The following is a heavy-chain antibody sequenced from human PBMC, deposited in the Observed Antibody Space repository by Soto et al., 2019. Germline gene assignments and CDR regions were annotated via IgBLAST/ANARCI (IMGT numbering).Heavy chain of an antibody. J-gene: IGHJ4*02. CDR1: GYTFTSYA. CDR3: ANDFGSGNNPLFAY. V-gene: IGHV1-3*01. Sequence: ASVKVSCKASGYTFTSYAMHWVRQAPGQRLEWMGWINAGNGNTKYSQKFQGRVTITRDTSASTAYMELSSLRAEDTALYYCANDFGSGNNPLFAYWGQGTQVTVSS. D-gene: IGHD3-10*01. CDR2: INAGNGNT.